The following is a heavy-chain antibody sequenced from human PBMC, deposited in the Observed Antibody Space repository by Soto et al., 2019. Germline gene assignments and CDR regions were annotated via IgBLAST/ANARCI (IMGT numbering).Heavy chain of an antibody. V-gene: IGHV4-61*01. J-gene: IGHJ4*02. Sequence: PSETLSLTCTVSGGSVNSATNYWSWIRQPPRKRQEWIGYIYYSGSTNYNPSLKSRVTISVDTSKSQFSLKLSSVTVADTAMYYCARYSGTYYVYWGQGTLVTVSS. CDR3: ARYSGTYYVY. CDR1: GGSVNSATNY. D-gene: IGHD1-26*01. CDR2: IYYSGST.